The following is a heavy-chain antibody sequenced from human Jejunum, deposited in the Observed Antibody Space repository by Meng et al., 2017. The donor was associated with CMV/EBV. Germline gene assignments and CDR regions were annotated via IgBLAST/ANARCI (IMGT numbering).Heavy chain of an antibody. CDR3: SKDGATEVTCGALFDY. Sequence: CADQAMHWVRQAPGKGLEWVDGISWDSGKIGYADSVKGRVTTSRDNAKNSMDLLMNSLRPEDTALYYCSKDGATEVTCGALFDYWGRGTPVTVSS. J-gene: IGHJ4*02. CDR2: ISWDSGKI. D-gene: IGHD2-21*02. CDR1: CADQA. V-gene: IGHV3-9*01.